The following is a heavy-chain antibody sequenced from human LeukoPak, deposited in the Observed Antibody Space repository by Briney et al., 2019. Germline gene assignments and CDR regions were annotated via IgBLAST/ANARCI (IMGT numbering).Heavy chain of an antibody. D-gene: IGHD3-3*01. CDR2: ISGSGTNT. V-gene: IGHV3-23*01. J-gene: IGHJ4*02. Sequence: GESLRLSCAASGFTFSSYAMSWVRQAPGKGLEWVSAISGSGTNTYYADSVKGRFTISRDNSRNSLYLQMNSLRAEDTAVYYCARDNTISGHYEVGYWGQGTLVTVSS. CDR3: ARDNTISGHYEVGY. CDR1: GFTFSSYA.